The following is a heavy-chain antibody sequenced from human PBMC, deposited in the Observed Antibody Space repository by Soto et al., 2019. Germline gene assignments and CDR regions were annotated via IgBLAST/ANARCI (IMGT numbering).Heavy chain of an antibody. CDR3: TKVVGSGYYPADY. Sequence: PGGSLRLSCAASGFTFSSYAMSWVRQAPGKGLEWVSAISGSGGSTYYADSVKGRFTISRDNSKNTLYLQMSSLRAEHTPVYYCTKVVGSGYYPADYWGQGTLVSVP. V-gene: IGHV3-23*01. J-gene: IGHJ4*02. CDR1: GFTFSSYA. D-gene: IGHD3-22*01. CDR2: ISGSGGST.